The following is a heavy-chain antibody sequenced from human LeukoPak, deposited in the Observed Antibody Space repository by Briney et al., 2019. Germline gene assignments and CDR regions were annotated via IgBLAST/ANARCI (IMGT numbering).Heavy chain of an antibody. J-gene: IGHJ4*02. Sequence: ASVKVSCKASGYTFTSYDINWVRQATGQGLEWMGWMDPNSGNTGYAQKFQGRVTMTRNTSTSTAYMELSSLRSEDTAVYYCARGLDGSGSYHFDYWGQGTLVTVSS. CDR3: ARGLDGSGSYHFDY. V-gene: IGHV1-8*01. CDR2: MDPNSGNT. D-gene: IGHD3-10*01. CDR1: GYTFTSYD.